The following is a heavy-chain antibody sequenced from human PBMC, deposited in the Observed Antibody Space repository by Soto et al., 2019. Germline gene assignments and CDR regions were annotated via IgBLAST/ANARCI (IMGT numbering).Heavy chain of an antibody. J-gene: IGHJ5*02. Sequence: SETLSLTCAVSGGSISRSNWWSWVRQPPGKGLEWIGEIYHSGSTNYNPSLKSRVTISVDKSKNQFSLKLSSVTAADTAVYYCASKYSSSWPNWFDPRGQGTLVTASS. D-gene: IGHD6-13*01. CDR3: ASKYSSSWPNWFDP. CDR1: GGSISRSNW. CDR2: IYHSGST. V-gene: IGHV4-4*02.